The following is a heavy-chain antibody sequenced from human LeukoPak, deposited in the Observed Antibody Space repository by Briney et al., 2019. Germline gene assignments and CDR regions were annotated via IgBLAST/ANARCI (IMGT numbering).Heavy chain of an antibody. J-gene: IGHJ4*02. CDR2: IKQDGSAK. CDR1: GFTFSSDW. CDR3: ARLYSSSWYYFDY. D-gene: IGHD6-13*01. V-gene: IGHV3-7*01. Sequence: GGSLRLSCAASGFTFSSDWMSWVRQAPGTGLEWVANIKQDGSAKYSVDSVKGRFTTSRDKDKNTLYLQMNSLRAEDKAVYYCARLYSSSWYYFDYWGQGTLVTVSS.